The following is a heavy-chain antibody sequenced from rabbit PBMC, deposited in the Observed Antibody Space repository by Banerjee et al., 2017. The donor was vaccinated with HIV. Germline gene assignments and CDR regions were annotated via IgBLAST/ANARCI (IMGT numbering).Heavy chain of an antibody. J-gene: IGHJ3*01. CDR3: VRALDSYWHYLQL. D-gene: IGHD6-1*01. Sequence: QSLEESGGDLVKPGASLTLTCTASGFAFSNNYYMCWVRQAPGKGLEWIACIYGGSSGSTYYASWAKGRFTISKTSSTTVTLQMTSLTAADTATYFCVRALDSYWHYLQLWGQGTLVTVS. CDR1: GFAFSNNYY. V-gene: IGHV1S40*01. CDR2: IYGGSSGST.